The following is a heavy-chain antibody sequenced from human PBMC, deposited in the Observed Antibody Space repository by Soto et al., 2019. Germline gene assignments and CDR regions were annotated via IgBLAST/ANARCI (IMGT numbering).Heavy chain of an antibody. Sequence: GGSLRLSCAASGFTFDDYAMHWVRQAPGKGLEWVSGISWNSGSIGYADSVKGRFTISRDNAKNSLYLQMNSLRAEDTALYYCAKEGGKYDILTGEVSGGLDYWGQGTLVTVSS. CDR2: ISWNSGSI. CDR3: AKEGGKYDILTGEVSGGLDY. V-gene: IGHV3-9*01. J-gene: IGHJ4*02. D-gene: IGHD3-9*01. CDR1: GFTFDDYA.